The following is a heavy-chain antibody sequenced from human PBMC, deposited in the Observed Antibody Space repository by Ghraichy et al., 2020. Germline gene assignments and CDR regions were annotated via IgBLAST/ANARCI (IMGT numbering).Heavy chain of an antibody. CDR1: GGSISSYY. CDR2: IYYSGST. V-gene: IGHV4-59*01. J-gene: IGHJ6*02. CDR3: AGYLAAAAEGYYYYYGMDV. Sequence: SETLSLTCTVSGGSISSYYWSWIRQPPGKGLEWIGYIYYSGSTNYNPSLKSRVTISVDMSNNHFSLKLSSVTAADTAVYYCAGYLAAAAEGYYYYYGMDVWGQGTTVTVSS. D-gene: IGHD6-13*01.